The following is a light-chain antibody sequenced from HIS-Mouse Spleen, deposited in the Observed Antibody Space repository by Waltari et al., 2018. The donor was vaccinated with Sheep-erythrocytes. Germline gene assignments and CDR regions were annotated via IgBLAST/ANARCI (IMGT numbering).Light chain of an antibody. CDR1: SRDVGGYNY. J-gene: IGLJ1*01. CDR2: DVS. CDR3: CSYAGSYNHV. V-gene: IGLV2-11*01. Sequence: QSALTQPRSVSGSPGQSVTISCTGNSRDVGGYNYVSWYQQHPGKAPKLMIYDVSKRPSGVPDRFSGSKSGNTASLTISGLQAEDEADYYCCSYAGSYNHVFATGTKVTVL.